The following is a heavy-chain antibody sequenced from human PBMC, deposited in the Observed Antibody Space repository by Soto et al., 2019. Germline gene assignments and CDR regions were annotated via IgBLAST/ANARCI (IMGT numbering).Heavy chain of an antibody. CDR2: ITSSDVT. CDR1: EFTFSTHS. J-gene: IGHJ4*02. Sequence: PGGPLRHSCAASEFTFSTHSMNWVRQAPGKGLEWISYITSSDVTMYADSVKGRFTISRDNAKNSLYLQMNSLRGEDTAVYFCVGEVGFQLIYWGQGTLVTVSS. D-gene: IGHD2-2*01. CDR3: VGEVGFQLIY. V-gene: IGHV3-48*01.